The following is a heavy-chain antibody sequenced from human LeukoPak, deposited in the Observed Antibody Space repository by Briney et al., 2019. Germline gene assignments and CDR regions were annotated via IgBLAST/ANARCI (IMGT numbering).Heavy chain of an antibody. J-gene: IGHJ6*03. CDR1: GFTFSSYS. CDR2: ISSSSSYI. D-gene: IGHD1-1*01. Sequence: GGSLRLSCAASGFTFSSYSMNWVRQAPGKGLEWVSSISSSSSYIYYADSVKGRFTISRDNAKNSLYLQMNSPRAEDTAVYYCASSPTQSYYYYYMDVWGKGTTVTISS. V-gene: IGHV3-21*01. CDR3: ASSPTQSYYYYYMDV.